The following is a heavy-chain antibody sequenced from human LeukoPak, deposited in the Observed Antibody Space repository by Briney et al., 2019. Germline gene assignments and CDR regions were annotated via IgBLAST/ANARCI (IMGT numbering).Heavy chain of an antibody. CDR1: GFTFSSYG. CDR2: ISGSGGST. CDR3: AKLAHNYDTKADY. D-gene: IGHD3-22*01. J-gene: IGHJ4*02. Sequence: GGSLRLSCAASGFTFSSYGMGWVRQAPGKGLEWVSAISGSGGSTYYADSVKGRFTISRDNFKNTLYLQMSSLRAEDTAVYYCAKLAHNYDTKADYWGQGTLVTVSS. V-gene: IGHV3-23*01.